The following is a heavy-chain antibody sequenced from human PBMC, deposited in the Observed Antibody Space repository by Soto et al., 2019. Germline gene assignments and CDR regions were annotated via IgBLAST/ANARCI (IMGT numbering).Heavy chain of an antibody. CDR3: AREDIVVVPAAISPRGTYYYYGMDV. CDR2: INPNSGGT. J-gene: IGHJ6*02. D-gene: IGHD2-2*02. CDR1: GYTFTGYY. V-gene: IGHV1-2*02. Sequence: ASVKVSCKASGYTFTGYYMHWVRQAPGQGLEWMGWINPNSGGTNYAQKFQGRVTMTRDTSISTAYMELSRLRSDDTAVYYCAREDIVVVPAAISPRGTYYYYGMDVWGQGTTVTVYS.